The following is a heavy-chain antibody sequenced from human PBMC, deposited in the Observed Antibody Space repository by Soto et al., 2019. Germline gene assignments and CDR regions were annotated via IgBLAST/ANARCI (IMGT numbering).Heavy chain of an antibody. J-gene: IGHJ6*02. CDR3: ASGGYSYGEKYYYYGMDV. CDR2: IYYSGST. D-gene: IGHD5-18*01. CDR1: GGSISSGGYY. Sequence: PSETLSLTCTVSGGSISSGGYYWSWIRQHPGKGLEWIGYIYYSGSTYYNPSLKSRVTISVDTSKNQFSLKLSSVTAADTAVYYCASGGYSYGEKYYYYGMDVWGQGTTVTVSS. V-gene: IGHV4-31*03.